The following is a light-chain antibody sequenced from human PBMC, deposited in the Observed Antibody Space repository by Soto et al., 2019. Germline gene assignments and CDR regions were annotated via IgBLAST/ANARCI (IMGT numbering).Light chain of an antibody. V-gene: IGKV1-8*01. CDR3: QQYLSYPYT. J-gene: IGKJ2*01. CDR2: AAA. CDR1: QGISSF. Sequence: AIRMTQSPSSISASTGDRVTITCRASQGISSFLAWYQQKPGKAPKLLIYAAATLQRGAPSRSSASGSGTDFTLTISRLQSEDFATYFCQQYLSYPYTFGQGTKLEI.